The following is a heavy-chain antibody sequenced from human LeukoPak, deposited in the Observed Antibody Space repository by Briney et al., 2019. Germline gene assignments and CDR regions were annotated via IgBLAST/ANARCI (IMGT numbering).Heavy chain of an antibody. Sequence: GGSLRLSCAASGFTFSSYGMHWVRQAPGRGLEWVVVISLDGSNKYYADSVKGRFTISRNNTKNSLYLQMNSLRAEDTAVYYCAKDGSRNYYYDSSGYDFDYWGQGTLVTVSS. CDR1: GFTFSSYG. V-gene: IGHV3-30*18. CDR3: AKDGSRNYYYDSSGYDFDY. J-gene: IGHJ4*02. CDR2: ISLDGSNK. D-gene: IGHD3-22*01.